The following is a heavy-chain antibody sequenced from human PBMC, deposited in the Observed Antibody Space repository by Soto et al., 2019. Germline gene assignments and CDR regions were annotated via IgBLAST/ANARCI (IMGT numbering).Heavy chain of an antibody. J-gene: IGHJ6*02. Sequence: SETLSLTCAAYGGSFSGYYWSWIRQPPGKGLAWIGEINHSGSTNYNPSLKSRVTISVDTSKNQFSLKLSAVTAADTAVYYCARGNRYCSSTSCYYYYYYGMDVWGQGTTVTVSS. CDR2: INHSGST. D-gene: IGHD2-2*01. CDR1: GGSFSGYY. CDR3: ARGNRYCSSTSCYYYYYYGMDV. V-gene: IGHV4-34*01.